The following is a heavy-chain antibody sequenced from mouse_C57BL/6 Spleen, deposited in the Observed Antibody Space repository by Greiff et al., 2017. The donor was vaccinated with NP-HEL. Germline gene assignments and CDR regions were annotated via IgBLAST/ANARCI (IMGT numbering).Heavy chain of an antibody. V-gene: IGHV1-31*01. Sequence: VHVKQSGPELVKPGASVKISCKASGYSFTGYYMHWVKQSHGNILDWIGYIYPYNGVSSYNQKFKGKATLTVDKSSSTAYMELRSLTSEDSAVYYCARSYYGSSLDYFDYWGQGTTLTVSS. CDR2: IYPYNGVS. J-gene: IGHJ2*01. CDR1: GYSFTGYY. D-gene: IGHD1-1*01. CDR3: ARSYYGSSLDYFDY.